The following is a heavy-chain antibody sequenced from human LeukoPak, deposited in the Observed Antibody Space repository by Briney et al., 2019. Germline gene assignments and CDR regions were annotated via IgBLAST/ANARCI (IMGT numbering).Heavy chain of an antibody. CDR2: MHYSGGP. D-gene: IGHD4-17*01. CDR3: AGEGPLGTTTVVDS. CDR1: GASISSYS. Sequence: PSETLSLTCSVSGASISSYSWSWLRQSPGRGLEWICYMHYSGGPTYNPSLKSRVSISADTSKSQFSLRLTSVTEADTALYFCAGEGPLGTTTVVDSWGLEILVSVSS. J-gene: IGHJ4*02. V-gene: IGHV4-59*01.